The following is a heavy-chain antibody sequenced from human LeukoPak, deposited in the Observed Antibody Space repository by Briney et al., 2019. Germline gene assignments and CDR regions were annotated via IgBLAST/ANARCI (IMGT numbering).Heavy chain of an antibody. CDR2: INTNTGNP. Sequence: ASVKVSCKASGYTFTSYAMNWVRQAPGQGLEWMGWINTNTGNPTYAQGFTGRFVFSLDTSVSTAYLQISSLKTEDTAVYYCARDSAYYNWNYNGNWFDPWGQGTLVTVSS. CDR1: GYTFTSYA. J-gene: IGHJ5*02. D-gene: IGHD1-1*01. V-gene: IGHV7-4-1*02. CDR3: ARDSAYYNWNYNGNWFDP.